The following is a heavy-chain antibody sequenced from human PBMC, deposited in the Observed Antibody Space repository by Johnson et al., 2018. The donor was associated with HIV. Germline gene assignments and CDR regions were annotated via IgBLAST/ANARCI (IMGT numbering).Heavy chain of an antibody. CDR1: GFTFSSYA. Sequence: QVQLVESGGGVVQPGRSLRLSCAASGFTFSSYAMHWVRQAPGKGLEWVAVISYDGSNKYYADSVKGRFTISRENAKNSLYLQMNSLRAGDTAVYYCARGGYDAFDIWGQGTMVTVSS. J-gene: IGHJ3*02. CDR3: ARGGYDAFDI. V-gene: IGHV3-30*14. D-gene: IGHD5-12*01. CDR2: ISYDGSNK.